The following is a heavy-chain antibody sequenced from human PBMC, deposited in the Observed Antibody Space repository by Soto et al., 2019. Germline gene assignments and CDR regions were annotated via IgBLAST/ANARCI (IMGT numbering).Heavy chain of an antibody. Sequence: PGESLKISCKGSGYSFTSYWIRWVRQMPGKGLEWMGRIDPSDSYTNHSPSFQGHVTISADKSISTASLRWSSLKASDTAMYYCALYDFCSGYRVNYYYYGMDVWGQGTTVTVSS. V-gene: IGHV5-10-1*01. CDR1: GYSFTSYW. CDR2: IDPSDSYT. CDR3: ALYDFCSGYRVNYYYYGMDV. D-gene: IGHD3-3*01. J-gene: IGHJ6*02.